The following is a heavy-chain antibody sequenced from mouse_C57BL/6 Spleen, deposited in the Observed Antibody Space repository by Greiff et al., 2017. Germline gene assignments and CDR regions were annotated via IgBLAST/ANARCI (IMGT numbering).Heavy chain of an antibody. CDR1: GYTFTSYW. D-gene: IGHD1-1*01. Sequence: QVQLQQPGAELVKPGASVKVSCKASGYTFTSYWMHWVKQRPGQGLEWIGRIHPSDSDTNYNQKFKGKATLTVDKSSSTAYMQLSSLTSEDSAVYYCAIEEYYYGSSLWEDYWGKGTTLTVSS. V-gene: IGHV1-74*01. CDR2: IHPSDSDT. CDR3: AIEEYYYGSSLWEDY. J-gene: IGHJ2*01.